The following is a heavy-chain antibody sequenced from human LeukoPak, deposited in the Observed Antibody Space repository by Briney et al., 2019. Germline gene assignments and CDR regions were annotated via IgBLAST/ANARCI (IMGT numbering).Heavy chain of an antibody. CDR2: IIPIFGTA. J-gene: IGHJ3*02. D-gene: IGHD2-15*01. CDR3: ARDQGPGYCSGGSCETYDAFDI. CDR1: GGTFSSYA. Sequence: GASVKVSCKASGGTFSSYAISWVRQAPGQGLEWMGGIIPIFGTANYAQKFQGRVTITADESTSTAYMELSSLRSEDTAVYYCARDQGPGYCSGGSCETYDAFDIWGQGTTVTVSS. V-gene: IGHV1-69*13.